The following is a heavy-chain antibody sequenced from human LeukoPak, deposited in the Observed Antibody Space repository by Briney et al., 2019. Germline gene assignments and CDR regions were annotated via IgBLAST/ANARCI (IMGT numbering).Heavy chain of an antibody. CDR2: IKQDGSEK. J-gene: IGHJ4*02. Sequence: PGGSLRLSCAASGFTFSSYWMSWVRQAPGKGLEWVANIKQDGSEKYYVDSVKGRFTISRDNAKNSLYLQMNSLRAEDTAVYYCARDQIVEVPAAHFDYWGQGTLVTVSS. CDR3: ARDQIVEVPAAHFDY. V-gene: IGHV3-7*01. CDR1: GFTFSSYW. D-gene: IGHD2-2*01.